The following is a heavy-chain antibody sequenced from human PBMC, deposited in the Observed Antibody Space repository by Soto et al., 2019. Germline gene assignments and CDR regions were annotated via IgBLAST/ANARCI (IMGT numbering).Heavy chain of an antibody. CDR1: GFSFSDYY. D-gene: IGHD3-3*01. Sequence: TGGSLRLSCAASGFSFSDYYMDWVRQVPGKGLEWVSAISGSGGSTYYADSVKGRFTISRDNSKNTLYLQMNSLRAEDTAVYYCAKGLRFDSWDYGMDVWGQGTTVTVSS. CDR3: AKGLRFDSWDYGMDV. V-gene: IGHV3-23*01. J-gene: IGHJ6*02. CDR2: ISGSGGST.